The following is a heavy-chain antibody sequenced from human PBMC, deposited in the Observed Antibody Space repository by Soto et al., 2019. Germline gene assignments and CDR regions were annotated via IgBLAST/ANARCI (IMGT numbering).Heavy chain of an antibody. Sequence: QVQLVQSGAEVKKPGSSVKVSCKASGGTFSSYAISWVRQAPGQGLEWMGGIIPIFGTANYAQKFQGRVTLPADDSTSIAYMELGSLGSEATAVYYCARRLGGGYGMDVWGQGTTVTVSS. J-gene: IGHJ6*01. CDR3: ARRLGGGYGMDV. V-gene: IGHV1-69*12. CDR2: IIPIFGTA. CDR1: GGTFSSYA. D-gene: IGHD3-16*01.